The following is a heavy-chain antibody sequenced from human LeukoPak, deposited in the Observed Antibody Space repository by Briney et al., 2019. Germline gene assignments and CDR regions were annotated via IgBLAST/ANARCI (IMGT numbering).Heavy chain of an antibody. CDR2: ISAYNGNT. Sequence: GASVKVSGKASGYTFTSYGISWVRQAPGQGLEWMGWISAYNGNTNYAQKLQGRVTMTTDTSTSTAYMELRSLRSDDTAVYYCARSPYCTNGVCAGDWFDPWGQGTLVTVSS. V-gene: IGHV1-18*01. CDR3: ARSPYCTNGVCAGDWFDP. D-gene: IGHD2-8*01. J-gene: IGHJ5*02. CDR1: GYTFTSYG.